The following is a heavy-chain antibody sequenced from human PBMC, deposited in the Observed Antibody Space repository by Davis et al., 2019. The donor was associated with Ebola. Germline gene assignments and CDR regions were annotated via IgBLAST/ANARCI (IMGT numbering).Heavy chain of an antibody. J-gene: IGHJ4*02. Sequence: SETLSLTCTVSGASITKSYWNWIRQPAGKGLEWIGRIYTSGSTSYSPSLKSRVTISLDTSKNQFSLKLTSVAAADTAVYYCARDRHDTSGYGFWGQGTLVTVSS. CDR3: ARDRHDTSGYGF. D-gene: IGHD3-22*01. CDR2: IYTSGST. V-gene: IGHV4-4*07. CDR1: GASITKSY.